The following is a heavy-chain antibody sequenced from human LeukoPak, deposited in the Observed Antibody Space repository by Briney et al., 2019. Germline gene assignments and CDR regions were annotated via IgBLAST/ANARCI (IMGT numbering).Heavy chain of an antibody. CDR2: INPNSGGT. Sequence: ASVKVSCKASGYTFTGYYMHWVRQAPGQGLEWMGWINPNSGGTNYAQKFQGRVTMTRDTSISTAYMELSRLRSDDTAVYYCARVVVRGVAGTTQGAFDIWGQGTMVTVSS. J-gene: IGHJ3*02. CDR1: GYTFTGYY. D-gene: IGHD6-19*01. V-gene: IGHV1-2*02. CDR3: ARVVVRGVAGTTQGAFDI.